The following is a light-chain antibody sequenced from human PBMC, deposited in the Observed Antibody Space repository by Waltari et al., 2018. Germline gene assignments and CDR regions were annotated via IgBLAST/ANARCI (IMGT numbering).Light chain of an antibody. CDR1: SSNLGNTY. Sequence: HSVLSQPPPASGTPGQRAPISCSGSSSNLGNTYLYGYQQHPGTAPKLLIYSNNQRPSGVPDRFSGSKSGTSASLAINGLRSEDEADYYCATWDDSLRMVFGGGTELTVL. J-gene: IGLJ3*02. CDR3: ATWDDSLRMV. V-gene: IGLV1-47*01. CDR2: SNN.